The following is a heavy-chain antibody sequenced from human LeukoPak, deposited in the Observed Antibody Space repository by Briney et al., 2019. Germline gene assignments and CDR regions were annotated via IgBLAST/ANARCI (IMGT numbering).Heavy chain of an antibody. D-gene: IGHD2-8*02. CDR2: ISDIGSI. J-gene: IGHJ4*02. CDR3: AGHHPRNTVDF. V-gene: IGHV4-59*08. CDR1: GGSISSYY. Sequence: PSETLSLTCTVSGGSISSYYWSWIRQPPENGLEWIAYISDIGSIHYNPSLKSRVTISLETSKNQFSLKLSSVTAADTAVYYCAGHHPRNTVDFWGQGTLVTVSS.